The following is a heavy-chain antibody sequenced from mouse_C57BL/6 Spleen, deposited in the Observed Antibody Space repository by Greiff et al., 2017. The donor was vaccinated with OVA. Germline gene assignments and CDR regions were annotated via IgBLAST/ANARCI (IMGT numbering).Heavy chain of an antibody. V-gene: IGHV1-15*01. CDR3: TICDYDQVYAMDY. D-gene: IGHD2-4*01. J-gene: IGHJ4*01. Sequence: QVQLQQSGAELVRPGASVTLSCKASGYTFTDSEMHWVKQPPVHGLEWIGVIDPETGGTAYNQQFKGKAILTADKSSSTAYMALRSLTSEDSAVYYCTICDYDQVYAMDYWGQGTSVTVSS. CDR2: IDPETGGT. CDR1: GYTFTDSE.